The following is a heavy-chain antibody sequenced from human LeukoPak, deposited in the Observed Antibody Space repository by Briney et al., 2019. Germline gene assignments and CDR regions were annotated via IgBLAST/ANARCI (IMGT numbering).Heavy chain of an antibody. Sequence: PGGTLRLSCAASGFTFSSYGMSWVRQAPGKGLEWVSAISGSGGSTYYADSVKGRFTISRDNSKNTLYLQMNSLRAEDTAVYYCAGYGNYWDWYFDLWGRGTLVTVSS. CDR3: AGYGNYWDWYFDL. CDR1: GFTFSSYG. CDR2: ISGSGGST. D-gene: IGHD4-11*01. J-gene: IGHJ2*01. V-gene: IGHV3-23*01.